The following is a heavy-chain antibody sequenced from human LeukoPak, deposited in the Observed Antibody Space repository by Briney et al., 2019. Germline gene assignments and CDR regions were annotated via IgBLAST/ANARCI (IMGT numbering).Heavy chain of an antibody. CDR1: GYTFTSYY. D-gene: IGHD3-3*01. CDR3: AREKKGRITIFGVVIKPTYYFDY. J-gene: IGHJ4*02. V-gene: IGHV1-46*01. CDR2: INPSGGST. Sequence: GASVKVSCKASGYTFTSYYMHWVRQAPGQGLEWMGIINPSGGSTSYAQKFHGRVTMTRDTSTSTVYMELSRLRSEDTAVYYCAREKKGRITIFGVVIKPTYYFDYWGQGTLVTVSS.